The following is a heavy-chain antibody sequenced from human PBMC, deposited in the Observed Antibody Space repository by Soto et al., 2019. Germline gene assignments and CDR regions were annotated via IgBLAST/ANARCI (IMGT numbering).Heavy chain of an antibody. CDR2: ISNDGSNK. Sequence: QVQLVDSGGGVVQPGRSMRLSCAASGFTFRNYGMHWVRPAPGKGLEWVALISNDGSNKYYADSVKGGFTISRDNSQTTLYLQMNTLRAEDTAVYFSAKVPLRPCYFDYWGQGTLVTVSS. CDR1: GFTFRNYG. D-gene: IGHD2-15*01. CDR3: AKVPLRPCYFDY. V-gene: IGHV3-30*18. J-gene: IGHJ4*02.